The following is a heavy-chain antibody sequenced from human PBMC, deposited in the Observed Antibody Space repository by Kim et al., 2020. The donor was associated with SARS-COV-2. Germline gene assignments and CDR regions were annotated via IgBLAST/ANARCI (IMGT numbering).Heavy chain of an antibody. CDR3: ANWGGLRFLEWLFTFDY. Sequence: GGSLRLSCAASGFTFSSYAMSWVRQAPGKGLEWVSAISGSGGSTYYADSVKGRFTISRDNSKNTLYLQMNSLRAEDTAVYYCANWGGLRFLEWLFTFDYWGQGTLVTVSS. CDR2: ISGSGGST. D-gene: IGHD3-3*01. CDR1: GFTFSSYA. V-gene: IGHV3-23*01. J-gene: IGHJ4*02.